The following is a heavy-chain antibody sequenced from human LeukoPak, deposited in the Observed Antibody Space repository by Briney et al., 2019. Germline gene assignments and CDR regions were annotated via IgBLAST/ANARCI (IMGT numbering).Heavy chain of an antibody. CDR3: DPHDSSSHF. D-gene: IGHD6-6*01. CDR1: GFTFSIYA. V-gene: IGHV3-30-3*01. Sequence: GRSLRLSCAASGFTFSIYAMHWVRQAPGKGLEWVAFISSDGSNKYYADSVKGRSTISRDNSKNTLYLQMNSLRDEDTAVYYCDPHDSSSHFWGQGTLVTVSS. CDR2: ISSDGSNK. J-gene: IGHJ4*02.